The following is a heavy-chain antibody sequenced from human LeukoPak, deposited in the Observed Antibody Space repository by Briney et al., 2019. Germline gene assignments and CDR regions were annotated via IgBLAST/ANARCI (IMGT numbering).Heavy chain of an antibody. CDR1: GFTFSSYG. Sequence: PGRSLRLSCAASGFTFSSYGMHWVRQAPGKGLEWVAVISYDGSNKYYADSVKGRFTISRDNSKNTLYLQMNSLRAEDTAVYYCAKDHRLFSSGWFELGDYWGQGTLVTVSS. CDR2: ISYDGSNK. CDR3: AKDHRLFSSGWFELGDY. V-gene: IGHV3-30*18. J-gene: IGHJ4*02. D-gene: IGHD6-19*01.